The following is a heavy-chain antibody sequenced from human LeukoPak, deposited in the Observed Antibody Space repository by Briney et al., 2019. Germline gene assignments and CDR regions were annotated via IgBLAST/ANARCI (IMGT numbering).Heavy chain of an antibody. J-gene: IGHJ4*02. CDR1: GYSFTTYG. CDR2: ISTYNGNT. Sequence: GASVKVSCKASGYSFTTYGITWVRQAPGQGLEWMGWISTYNGNTKYSQKLQGRVTMTTDTSTTTVYMELRSLRSDDTAVYYCARDPNQYEAVHPFDYWGQGTLVTVSS. V-gene: IGHV1-18*01. D-gene: IGHD6-19*01. CDR3: ARDPNQYEAVHPFDY.